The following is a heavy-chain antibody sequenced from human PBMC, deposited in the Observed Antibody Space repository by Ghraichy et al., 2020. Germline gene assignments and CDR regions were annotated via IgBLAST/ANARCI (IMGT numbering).Heavy chain of an antibody. Sequence: ASVKVSCKASGYTFTSYGISWVRQAPGQGLEWMGWISAYNGNTNYAQKLQGRVTMTTDTSTSTAYMELRSLRSDDTAVYYCARAGLWFGELVTYGMDVWGQGTTVTVSS. CDR3: ARAGLWFGELVTYGMDV. J-gene: IGHJ6*02. D-gene: IGHD3-10*01. CDR1: GYTFTSYG. CDR2: ISAYNGNT. V-gene: IGHV1-18*04.